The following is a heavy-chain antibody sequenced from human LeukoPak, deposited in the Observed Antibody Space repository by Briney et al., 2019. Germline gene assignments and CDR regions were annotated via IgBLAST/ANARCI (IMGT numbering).Heavy chain of an antibody. V-gene: IGHV3-48*03. J-gene: IGHJ4*02. CDR2: ISGSGGSR. CDR1: EFTFSSYE. CDR3: ARVEQQLVRGY. D-gene: IGHD6-13*01. Sequence: GGSLRLSCSASEFTFSSYEMNWVRQAPGKGLEWVSYISGSGGSRYYADSVKGRFTISRDNTRNSLYLQMDSLRAEDTALYYCARVEQQLVRGYWGQGTLVTVAS.